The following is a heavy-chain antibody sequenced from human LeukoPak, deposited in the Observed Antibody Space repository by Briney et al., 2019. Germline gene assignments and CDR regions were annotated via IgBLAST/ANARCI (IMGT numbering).Heavy chain of an antibody. CDR3: ARDLGGSGSYYYYYYGMDV. CDR2: ISYDGSNK. J-gene: IGHJ6*02. D-gene: IGHD3-10*01. Sequence: GGSLRLSCAASGFTFRSHAMSWVRQAPGKGLEWVAVISYDGSNKYYADSVKGRFTISRDNSKNTLYLQMNSLRAEDTAVYYCARDLGGSGSYYYYYYGMDVWGQGTTVTVSS. CDR1: GFTFRSHA. V-gene: IGHV3-30-3*01.